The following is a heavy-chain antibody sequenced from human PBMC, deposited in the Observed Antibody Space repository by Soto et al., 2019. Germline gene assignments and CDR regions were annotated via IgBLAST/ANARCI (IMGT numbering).Heavy chain of an antibody. J-gene: IGHJ4*02. CDR1: GFTFSTYG. V-gene: IGHV3-33*01. CDR2: IWYDGSNK. Sequence: QVQLVESGGGVVQPGRSLRLSCAASGFTFSTYGMHWVRQAPGKGLEWVAVIWYDGSNKYYADSVPGRFTISRDNSKSTLYLKMNSLRAEDTAVYYCARDRLLGNSFEYWGQGSLVTVSS. CDR3: ARDRLLGNSFEY. D-gene: IGHD1-26*01.